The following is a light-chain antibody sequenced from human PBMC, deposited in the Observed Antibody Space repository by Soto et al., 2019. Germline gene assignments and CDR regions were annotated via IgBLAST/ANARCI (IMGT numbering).Light chain of an antibody. CDR2: GNS. J-gene: IGLJ1*01. V-gene: IGLV1-40*01. CDR3: QSYDSSLSGLYV. Sequence: QSVLTQPPSVSAAPGQRVTISCTGSSSNIRAGYDVHWYQQLPGTAPKLLIYGNSNRPSGVPDRFSGSKSGTSASLAITGLQAEDEADYYCQSYDSSLSGLYVFGTGTKVTVL. CDR1: SSNIRAGYD.